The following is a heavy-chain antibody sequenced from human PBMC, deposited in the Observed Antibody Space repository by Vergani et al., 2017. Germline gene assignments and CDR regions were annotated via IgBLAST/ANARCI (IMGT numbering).Heavy chain of an antibody. CDR1: GDSISSGNYY. D-gene: IGHD1-26*01. V-gene: IGHV4-61*02. CDR2: IYSSGST. CDR3: ARGTFLHAFDN. J-gene: IGHJ3*02. Sequence: QVQLQESGPGLLKPSQTLSLTCSVAGDSISSGNYYWTWIRQPAGKGLEWMGRIYSSGSTSYNPSIKSRITMSLDTSKNQFSLSLSSVTAADTAVYYCARGTFLHAFDNWGQGTVVTVSS.